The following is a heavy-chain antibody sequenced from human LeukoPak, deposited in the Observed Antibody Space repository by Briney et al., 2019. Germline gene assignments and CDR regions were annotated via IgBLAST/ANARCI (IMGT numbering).Heavy chain of an antibody. V-gene: IGHV1-18*01. CDR1: GYTFTSYG. CDR3: ARDLRFLEWSSYYFDY. D-gene: IGHD3-3*01. CDR2: ISAYNGNT. Sequence: GASVKVSCKASGYTFTSYGISWVRQAPGQGLEWMGWISAYNGNTNYAQKLQGRVTMTTDTSTSTAYMELRSLRSDDTAVYYCARDLRFLEWSSYYFDYWGQGTLVTVSS. J-gene: IGHJ4*02.